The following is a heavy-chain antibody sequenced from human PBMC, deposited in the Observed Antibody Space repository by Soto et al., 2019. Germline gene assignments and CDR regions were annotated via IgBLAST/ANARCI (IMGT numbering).Heavy chain of an antibody. D-gene: IGHD6-13*01. Sequence: QITLKESGPTLVKPTQTLTLTCTFSGFSLTSGVVGVGWIRQPPGAALAWLALIYWNDEQYYNPSLRNSLTITRDTSKNQVVLTMTNMDPVDTATYYCAHRLPGPSGYEVGGQGTKVTVSS. CDR1: GFSLTSGVVG. CDR2: IYWNDEQ. V-gene: IGHV2-5*01. J-gene: IGHJ6*02. CDR3: AHRLPGPSGYEV.